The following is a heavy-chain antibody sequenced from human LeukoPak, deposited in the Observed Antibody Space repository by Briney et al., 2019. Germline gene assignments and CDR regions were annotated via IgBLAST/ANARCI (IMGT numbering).Heavy chain of an antibody. CDR3: ARDPDSSPLYYFDY. D-gene: IGHD6-13*01. J-gene: IGHJ4*02. V-gene: IGHV3-33*01. CDR1: GFTFRNHG. CDR2: IWYDGSND. Sequence: GGSLRLSCAASGFTFRNHGMHWVRQAPGTGLEGVAVIWYDGSNDCYADSVKGRFTISRDNAKNSLYLQMNSLRAEDTAVYYCARDPDSSPLYYFDYWGQGTLVTVSS.